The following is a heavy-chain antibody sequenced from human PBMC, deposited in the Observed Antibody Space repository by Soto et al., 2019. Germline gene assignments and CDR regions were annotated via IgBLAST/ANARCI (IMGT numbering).Heavy chain of an antibody. CDR2: INPKSGGT. J-gene: IGHJ4*02. CDR1: GYTFTVYY. Sequence: QVQLVQSGAEVKKPGASVNVSCKASGYTFTVYYMHWVRQAPGQGLEWMGWINPKSGGTMYPQKFQGRVTMTLDTSISTAYMALTRLRSDDTAVYYCARDLAKGGGSAGFDYRGQGTLVTVSS. D-gene: IGHD1-26*01. CDR3: ARDLAKGGGSAGFDY. V-gene: IGHV1-2*02.